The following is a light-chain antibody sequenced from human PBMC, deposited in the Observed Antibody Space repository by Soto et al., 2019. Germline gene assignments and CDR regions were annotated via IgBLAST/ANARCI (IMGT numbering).Light chain of an antibody. CDR3: QRYDTAPFT. Sequence: DIPMTQSPSYLSASVGDRVIITCRASQDISNYLVWYQQKPGKVPKVLIYSASTLQSGVPSRFSGSGSGTHFTLTISSLQPEDVASYYCQRYDTAPFTFGPGTKVDIK. V-gene: IGKV1-27*01. CDR2: SAS. J-gene: IGKJ3*01. CDR1: QDISNY.